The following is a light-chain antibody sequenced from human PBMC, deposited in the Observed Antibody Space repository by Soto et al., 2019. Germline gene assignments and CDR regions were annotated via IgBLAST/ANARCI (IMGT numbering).Light chain of an antibody. V-gene: IGLV2-14*01. CDR1: SSDVGGYNY. CDR2: DVS. CDR3: SSYRYTSTLPYV. Sequence: QSALTQPASVSGSPGQSITISCTGTSSDVGGYNYVSWYQQHPGKAPKLMIYDVSNRPSGVSNRFSGSKSGNTASLTISGLQAEDEADSYCSSYRYTSTLPYVFGTGTKLTVL. J-gene: IGLJ1*01.